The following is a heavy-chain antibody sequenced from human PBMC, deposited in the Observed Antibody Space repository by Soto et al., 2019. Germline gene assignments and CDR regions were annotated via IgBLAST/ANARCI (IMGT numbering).Heavy chain of an antibody. CDR2: ITGSGRDT. CDR1: GFTFRNNV. Sequence: PGGSLRLSCAASGFTFRNNVLSWVRQAPGKGLDWVSGITGSGRDTYYADSVKGRFTISRDNSKNMVFLQMSSLRAEDTALYYCAKNGLDNSPSAIDSWGPGTLVTVSS. CDR3: AKNGLDNSPSAIDS. V-gene: IGHV3-23*01. J-gene: IGHJ4*02. D-gene: IGHD2-8*01.